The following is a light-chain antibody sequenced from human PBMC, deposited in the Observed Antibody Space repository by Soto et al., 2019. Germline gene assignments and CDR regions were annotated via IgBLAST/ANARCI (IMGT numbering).Light chain of an antibody. CDR3: QHFNSYPWT. Sequence: TQSPATLSLSPGERATLSCRASQSISSWLAWYQQKPGKAPKLLINKASSLESGVPSRFSGSGSGTEFTLTISSLQPDDFATYYCQHFNSYPWTFGQGTKVEIK. J-gene: IGKJ1*01. V-gene: IGKV1-5*03. CDR1: QSISSW. CDR2: KAS.